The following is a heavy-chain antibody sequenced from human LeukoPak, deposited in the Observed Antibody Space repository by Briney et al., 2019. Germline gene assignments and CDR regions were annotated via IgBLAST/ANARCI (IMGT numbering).Heavy chain of an antibody. J-gene: IGHJ3*02. D-gene: IGHD5-24*01. CDR1: GFTFSNYA. Sequence: GGSLSLSCAASGFTFSNYAMSWVRQAPGKGLEWVSGISGSGVYTYYADSVKGRFTISRDNSKNTLYLVMNSLRVDDTAVYYCAKAVDLATISVDIWGQGTMVTVSS. CDR3: AKAVDLATISVDI. V-gene: IGHV3-23*01. CDR2: ISGSGVYT.